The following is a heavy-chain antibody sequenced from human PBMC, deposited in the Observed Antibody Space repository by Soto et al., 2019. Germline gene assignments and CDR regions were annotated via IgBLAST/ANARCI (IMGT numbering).Heavy chain of an antibody. CDR3: ARGRVTTHRYYYYYMDV. J-gene: IGHJ6*03. CDR2: INHSGST. V-gene: IGHV4-34*01. CDR1: GGSFIDYY. D-gene: IGHD4-17*01. Sequence: SQPLPLSCAVYGGSFIDYYWSWISQPPGKGLEWIGEINHSGSTNYNPSLKSRVTISVDTSKNQFSLKLSSVTAADTAVYYCARGRVTTHRYYYYYMDVWGKGTTVTVSS.